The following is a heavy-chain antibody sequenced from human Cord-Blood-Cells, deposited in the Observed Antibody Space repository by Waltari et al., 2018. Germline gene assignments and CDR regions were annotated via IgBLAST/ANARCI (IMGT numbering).Heavy chain of an antibody. V-gene: IGHV1-2*02. Sequence: QVQPVQAGAEVKKPGASVQVSCKASGYTFTGYYMHWVRQAPGQGVEWMGWINPNSGGTNYAQKFQGRVTMTRDTSISTAYMELSRLRSDDTAVYYCARTKWELPDDAFDIWGQGTMVTVSS. CDR3: ARTKWELPDDAFDI. D-gene: IGHD1-26*01. J-gene: IGHJ3*02. CDR1: GYTFTGYY. CDR2: INPNSGGT.